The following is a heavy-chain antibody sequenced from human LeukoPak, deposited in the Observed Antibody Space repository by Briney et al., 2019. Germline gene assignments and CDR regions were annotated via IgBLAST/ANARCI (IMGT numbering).Heavy chain of an antibody. CDR3: ARDPSPYGGNYYFDY. Sequence: GASVKVSCKASVYTVTSYYMHWVRQAPGQGLEWMGIINPSGGSTSYAQKFQGRVTMTRDTSTSTVYMELSSLRSEDTAVYYCARDPSPYGGNYYFDYWGQGTLVTVSS. CDR2: INPSGGST. J-gene: IGHJ4*02. CDR1: VYTVTSYY. D-gene: IGHD4-23*01. V-gene: IGHV1-46*01.